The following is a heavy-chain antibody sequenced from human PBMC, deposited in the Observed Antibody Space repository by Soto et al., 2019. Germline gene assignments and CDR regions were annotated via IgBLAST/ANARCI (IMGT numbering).Heavy chain of an antibody. J-gene: IGHJ6*03. CDR2: ISGSGGST. CDR1: GFTFSSYA. D-gene: IGHD2-8*01. V-gene: IGHV3-23*01. Sequence: GGSLSLSCAASGFTFSSYAMSWVRQAPGKGLEWVSAISGSGGSTYYADSVKGRFTISRDNSKNTLYLQMNSLRAEDTAVYYCARLRDHYYYYMDVWGKGTTVTVS. CDR3: ARLRDHYYYYMDV.